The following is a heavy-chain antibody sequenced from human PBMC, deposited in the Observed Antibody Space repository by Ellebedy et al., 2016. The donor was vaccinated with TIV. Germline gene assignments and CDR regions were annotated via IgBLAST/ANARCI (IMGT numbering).Heavy chain of an antibody. CDR2: INHRGAT. J-gene: IGHJ4*02. Sequence: SETLSLXXKIDLASFSGYYWAWVRQPPGKGPESLADINHRGATKYISSLKSRVTISLDTSKRQFSLNITSVTAADTAFYYCARGSMVRGLAGWGQGTLVTVSS. CDR3: ARGSMVRGLAG. D-gene: IGHD3-10*01. V-gene: IGHV4-34*01. CDR1: LASFSGYY.